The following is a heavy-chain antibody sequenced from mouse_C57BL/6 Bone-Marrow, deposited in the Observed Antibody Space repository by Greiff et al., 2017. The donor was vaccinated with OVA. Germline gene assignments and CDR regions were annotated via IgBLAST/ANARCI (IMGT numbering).Heavy chain of an antibody. CDR1: GYTFTSYW. Sequence: VQLQQPGAELVMPGASVKLSCKASGYTFTSYWMHWVKQRPGQGLEWIGEIDPSDSYTNYNQKFKGKSTLTVEKSSSTAYMQLSSLTSEDAAVYYCATLRYFDVWGTGTTVTVSS. CDR2: IDPSDSYT. CDR3: ATLRYFDV. J-gene: IGHJ1*03. D-gene: IGHD6-1*01. V-gene: IGHV1-69*01.